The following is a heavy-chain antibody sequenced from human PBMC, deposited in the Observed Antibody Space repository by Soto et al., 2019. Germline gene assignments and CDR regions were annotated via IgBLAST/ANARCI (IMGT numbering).Heavy chain of an antibody. Sequence: SETLSLTCTVSGGSVSSGSYFWSWIRQPPGKGLEYIGYMYYSGSTNYSPSLKSRVTISVDTSKNQFSLKLSSVTAADTAVYYCARGIQSSHGGWIKYNWFDPWGQGTLVTVSS. CDR3: ARGIQSSHGGWIKYNWFDP. J-gene: IGHJ5*02. D-gene: IGHD6-19*01. V-gene: IGHV4-61*01. CDR2: MYYSGST. CDR1: GGSVSSGSYF.